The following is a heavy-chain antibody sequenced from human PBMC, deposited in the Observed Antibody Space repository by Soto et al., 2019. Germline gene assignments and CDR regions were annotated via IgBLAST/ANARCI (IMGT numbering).Heavy chain of an antibody. V-gene: IGHV4-4*02. Sequence: PSETLSLTCTVSGGYSSTFYWSWVRQPPGKGLEWIGEIYHSGSTNYNPSLKSRVTISVDKSKNQFSLKLSSVTAADTAVYYCARAARGGSSGPFAYGAQGTLVPVSS. CDR3: ARAARGGSSGPFAY. D-gene: IGHD6-13*01. CDR2: IYHSGST. J-gene: IGHJ4*02. CDR1: GGYSSTFY.